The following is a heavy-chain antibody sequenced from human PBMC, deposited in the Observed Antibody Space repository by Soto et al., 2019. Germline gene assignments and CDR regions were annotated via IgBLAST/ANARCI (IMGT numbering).Heavy chain of an antibody. CDR1: GYTFNNYG. V-gene: IGHV1-18*01. D-gene: IGHD2-15*01. J-gene: IGHJ6*02. CDR3: ARVGGYCSASSCHSHYYYGLDV. CDR2: ISAKNGNT. Sequence: ASVKVSCKASGYTFNNYGISWVRQAPGQGLEWVGWISAKNGNTKNAQKVQGRVTMTTDTSTSTAYMELRSLRSDDTAVYYCARVGGYCSASSCHSHYYYGLDVWGQGTTVTAP.